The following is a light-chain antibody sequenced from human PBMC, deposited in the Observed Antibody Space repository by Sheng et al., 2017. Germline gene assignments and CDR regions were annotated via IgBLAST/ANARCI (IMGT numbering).Light chain of an antibody. CDR2: DNN. V-gene: IGLV1-51*01. Sequence: QPVLTQPPSVSAAPGQKVTISCSGSNSNIGNSHVSWYQQVPGTAPKLLIYDNNKRPSGIPDRFSGSKSGTSATLDITGLQTGDEADYYCGAWDGSLSAWFFAGGTKLTVL. J-gene: IGLJ2*01. CDR1: NSNIGNSH. CDR3: GAWDGSLSAWF.